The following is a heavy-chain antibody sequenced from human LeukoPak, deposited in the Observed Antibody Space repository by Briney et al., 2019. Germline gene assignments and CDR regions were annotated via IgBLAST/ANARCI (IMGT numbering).Heavy chain of an antibody. Sequence: AGGSLRLSCAASGYTFSSYSINWVRQAPGKGLEWVSSISVRSNYIYYADSVRGRFRISRDDARDSLYLQMNSLRAEDTAVYYCVRLRRNSDTSGFYYYYDFWGQGTLVAVSS. J-gene: IGHJ4*02. D-gene: IGHD3-22*01. V-gene: IGHV3-21*01. CDR3: VRLRRNSDTSGFYYYYDF. CDR1: GYTFSSYS. CDR2: ISVRSNYI.